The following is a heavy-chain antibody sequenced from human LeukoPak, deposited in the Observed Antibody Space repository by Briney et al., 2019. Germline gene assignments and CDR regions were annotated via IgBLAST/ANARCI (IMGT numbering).Heavy chain of an antibody. CDR3: STVRYCTTDVCYTPFDY. CDR1: GFTFSNAW. V-gene: IGHV3-15*01. J-gene: IGHJ4*02. CDR2: IKRKTDGGTT. Sequence: GGSLRLSCAASGFTFSNAWMTWVRQAPGRGLEWVGRIKRKTDGGTTDYAAPVKGRFTISRDDSKNTLYLQMNSLKTEVTAVYYCSTVRYCTTDVCYTPFDYWGQGTLVTVSS. D-gene: IGHD2-8*01.